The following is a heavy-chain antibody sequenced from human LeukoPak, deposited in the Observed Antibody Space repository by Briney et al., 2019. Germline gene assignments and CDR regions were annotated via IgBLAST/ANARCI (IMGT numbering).Heavy chain of an antibody. CDR1: GFMFRSYW. CDR2: ISQDGSEK. Sequence: TGGSLRLSCAASGFMFRSYWMSWVRQAPGKGLEWVGQISQDGSEKYYGDSVRGRFTFSRDNAKNSLYVQMNSLRAEDTAVYYCTRDSSGTTFDYWGQGTLVTVSS. D-gene: IGHD1-7*01. J-gene: IGHJ4*02. V-gene: IGHV3-7*01. CDR3: TRDSSGTTFDY.